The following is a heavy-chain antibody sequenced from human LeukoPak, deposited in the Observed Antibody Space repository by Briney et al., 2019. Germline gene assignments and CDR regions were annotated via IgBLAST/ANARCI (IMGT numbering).Heavy chain of an antibody. D-gene: IGHD3-3*01. CDR1: GGSFSGYY. V-gene: IGHV4-34*01. Sequence: SETLSLTCAVYGGSFSGYYWSWIRQPPGKGLEWIGEINHSGSTNYNRSLKSRVTISVDTSKNQFSLKLSSVTAADTAVYYCARGLGYDFWSGSLDVWGKGTTVTVSS. CDR3: ARGLGYDFWSGSLDV. J-gene: IGHJ6*04. CDR2: INHSGST.